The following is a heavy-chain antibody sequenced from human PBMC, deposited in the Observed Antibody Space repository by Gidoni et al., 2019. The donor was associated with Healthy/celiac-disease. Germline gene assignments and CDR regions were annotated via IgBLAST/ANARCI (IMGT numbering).Heavy chain of an antibody. D-gene: IGHD5-18*01. CDR3: AKEERGYSYGYPRY. J-gene: IGHJ4*02. CDR2: ISGSGGST. CDR1: GFHFSSCA. V-gene: IGHV3-23*01. Sequence: EVQQLESGGGLVQPGGSLRLSWAASGFHFSSCARCWVRQAPGKGVAWVSAISGSGGSTYYADAVKGRFTISRDNSKNTLYPQMNSLRAEDTAVYYCAKEERGYSYGYPRYWGQGTLVTVSS.